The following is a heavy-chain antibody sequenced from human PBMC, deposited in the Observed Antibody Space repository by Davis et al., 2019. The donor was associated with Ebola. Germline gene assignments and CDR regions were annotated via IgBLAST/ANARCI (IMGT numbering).Heavy chain of an antibody. CDR3: ARDYSGSYYWRLGYFDY. D-gene: IGHD1-26*01. Sequence: ASVKVSCKASGYTFTGYYMHWVRQAPGQGLEWMGWINPNSGGTNYAQKFQGRVTMTRDTSISTAYMELSRLRSDDTAVYYCARDYSGSYYWRLGYFDYWGQGTLVTVSS. J-gene: IGHJ4*02. V-gene: IGHV1-2*02. CDR1: GYTFTGYY. CDR2: INPNSGGT.